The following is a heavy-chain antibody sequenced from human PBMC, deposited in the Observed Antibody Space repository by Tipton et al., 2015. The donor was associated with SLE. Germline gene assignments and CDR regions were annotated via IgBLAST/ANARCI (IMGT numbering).Heavy chain of an antibody. V-gene: IGHV4-4*07. J-gene: IGHJ5*02. CDR2: IYTSGST. CDR3: AREDIRSIAARGGWFDP. Sequence: TLSLTCTVSGGSISSYYWSWIRQPAGKGLEWIGRIYTSGSTNYNPSLKSRVTMSVDTSKNQFSLKLSSVTAADTAVYYCAREDIRSIAARGGWFDPWGQGTLVTVSS. D-gene: IGHD6-6*01. CDR1: GGSISSYY.